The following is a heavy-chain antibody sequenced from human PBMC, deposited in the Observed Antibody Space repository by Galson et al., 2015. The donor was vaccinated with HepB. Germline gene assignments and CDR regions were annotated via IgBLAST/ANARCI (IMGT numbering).Heavy chain of an antibody. V-gene: IGHV3-48*04. CDR3: VRSRYTTSWFDY. CDR2: ISSSSTTI. CDR1: TFIFSTYS. D-gene: IGHD6-13*01. Sequence: LRLSCAASTFIFSTYSMNWVRQAPGKGLEWVSYISSSSTTIYYADSVKGRFTISRDNAKNSLYLQMNSLRAEDTALYYCVRSRYTTSWFDYWGQGTLVTVSS. J-gene: IGHJ4*02.